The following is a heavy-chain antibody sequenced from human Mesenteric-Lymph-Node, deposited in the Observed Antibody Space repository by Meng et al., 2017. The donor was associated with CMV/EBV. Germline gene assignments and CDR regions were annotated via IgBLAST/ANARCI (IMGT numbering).Heavy chain of an antibody. CDR2: IYWDDDK. CDR3: AHLYYDILTGQYYFDY. J-gene: IGHJ4*02. D-gene: IGHD3-9*01. V-gene: IGHV2-5*02. Sequence: WLALIYWDDDKRYSPSLKSRLTITKDTSNNQVVLTVTNMDPVDTATYYCAHLYYDILTGQYYFDYWGQGTLVTVSS.